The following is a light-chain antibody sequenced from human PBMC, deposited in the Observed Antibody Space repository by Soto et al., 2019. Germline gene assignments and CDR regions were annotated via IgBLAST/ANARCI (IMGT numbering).Light chain of an antibody. CDR3: QHMRT. CDR1: QNINNW. Sequence: DIQRVQSPSTLSASVGDRVTITCRASQNINNWIAWYQQKPGRAPKFLIYDASTLESGVPSRFSGSGFGTEFSLTISSLQPDDFGSYYCQHMRTFGQGTKVDIK. J-gene: IGKJ1*01. V-gene: IGKV1-5*01. CDR2: DAS.